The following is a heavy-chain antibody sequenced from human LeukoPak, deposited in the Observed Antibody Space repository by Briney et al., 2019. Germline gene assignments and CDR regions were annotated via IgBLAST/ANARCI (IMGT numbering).Heavy chain of an antibody. D-gene: IGHD3-3*01. CDR1: GFIFSHRG. CDR2: ISPSADTV. J-gene: IGHJ6*03. V-gene: IGHV3-48*04. CDR3: ARDSTLSDFWSGYSTDYYYYYYMDV. Sequence: PGGSLRLSCVGSGFIFSHRGMIWVRQAPGRGLEWVSYISPSADTVYYGDSMKGRFTVSRDNAKNSLYLQMNSLRAEDTAVYYCARDSTLSDFWSGYSTDYYYYYYMDVWGKGTTVTVSS.